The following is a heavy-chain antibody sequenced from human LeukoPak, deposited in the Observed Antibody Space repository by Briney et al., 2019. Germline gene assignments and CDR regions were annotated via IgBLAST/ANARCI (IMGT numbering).Heavy chain of an antibody. CDR1: GFTFSSYG. Sequence: GGSLRLSCAASGFTFSSYGMHWVRQAPGKGLDWVAFIHHDGSNKYYADSVRGRFTISRDNSKNTLYLQMNSLRAEDTAVYYCAKRGRGYWYFDLWGRGTLVTVSS. CDR2: IHHDGSNK. CDR3: AKRGRGYWYFDL. V-gene: IGHV3-30*02. D-gene: IGHD3-10*01. J-gene: IGHJ2*01.